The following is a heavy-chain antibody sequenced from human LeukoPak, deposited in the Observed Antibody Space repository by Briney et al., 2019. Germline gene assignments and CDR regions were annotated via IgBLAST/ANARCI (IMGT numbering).Heavy chain of an antibody. CDR1: GFTFSTYA. Sequence: GGSLRLSCVASGFTFSTYAMSWVRQAPGKGLEWVAVISYDGSNKYYADSVKGRFTISRDNSKNTLYLQMNSLRAEDTAVYYCASAVVVVAATHYYGMDVWGQGTTVTVSS. V-gene: IGHV3-30-3*01. J-gene: IGHJ6*02. CDR2: ISYDGSNK. CDR3: ASAVVVVAATHYYGMDV. D-gene: IGHD2-15*01.